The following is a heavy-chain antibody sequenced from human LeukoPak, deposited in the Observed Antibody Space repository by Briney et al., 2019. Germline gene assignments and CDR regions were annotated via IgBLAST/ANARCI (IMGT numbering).Heavy chain of an antibody. J-gene: IGHJ4*02. CDR1: GFTVSNNY. D-gene: IGHD1-14*01. CDR3: ARDPSDDPTGDY. V-gene: IGHV3-53*01. CDR2: IYSDGGT. Sequence: GGSLRLSCAASGFTVAASGFTVSNNYLSWVRQAPGKGLEWVSVIYSDGGTYYADSVKGRFTISRDNSKNTLYLQMNSLRADDTAVYYCARDPSDDPTGDYWGQGTLVTVSS.